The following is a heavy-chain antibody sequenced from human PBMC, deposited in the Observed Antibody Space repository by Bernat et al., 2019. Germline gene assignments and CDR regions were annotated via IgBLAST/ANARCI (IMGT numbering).Heavy chain of an antibody. CDR1: GGSISTTRYY. D-gene: IGHD2-15*01. Sequence: QMPVQESGPGLVKPSETLSLTCTVSGGSISTTRYYWGWIRQPPGKGLEWIGTVYYSGSAYYNPSLKSRVTISVDTSKNQFSLKLRSVTAADTAVYYCARHSSLVVASTNWFDPWGQGTLVTVSS. CDR2: VYYSGSA. J-gene: IGHJ5*02. CDR3: ARHSSLVVASTNWFDP. V-gene: IGHV4-39*01.